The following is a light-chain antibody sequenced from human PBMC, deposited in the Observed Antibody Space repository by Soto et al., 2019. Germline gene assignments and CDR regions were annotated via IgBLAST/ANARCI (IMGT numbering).Light chain of an antibody. J-gene: IGKJ5*01. CDR1: QSVSSN. CDR2: GAS. CDR3: QQYNNWPPIN. V-gene: IGKV3-15*01. Sequence: EIVMTRSPATLSVSPGERATLSCRASQSVSSNLAWYQQKPGQAPRLLIYGASTRATGIPARFSGSGSGTEFTLTISSLQSEDFAVYYCQQYNNWPPINFGQGTRLEIK.